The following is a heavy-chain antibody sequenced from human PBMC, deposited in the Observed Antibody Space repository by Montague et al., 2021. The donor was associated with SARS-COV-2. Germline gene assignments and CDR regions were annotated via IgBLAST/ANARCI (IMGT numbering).Heavy chain of an antibody. CDR1: GGSITNNIDY. CDR3: ARGVVAAPPVVDY. D-gene: IGHD2-15*01. J-gene: IGHJ4*02. V-gene: IGHV4-39*07. CDR2: IYYTGNT. Sequence: SETRSLTCTVSGGSITNNIDYWAWIRQPPGKGLEWIGSIYYTGNTYYNPSLESRVTMSVDTSKNQFSLKVNSVTAADTAMYYCARGVVAAPPVVDYWGRGTLVTVSS.